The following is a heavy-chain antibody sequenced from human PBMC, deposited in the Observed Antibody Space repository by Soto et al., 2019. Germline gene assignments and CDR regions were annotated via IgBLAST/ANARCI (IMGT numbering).Heavy chain of an antibody. CDR3: AAIQTGGYGSGSYDY. J-gene: IGHJ4*02. CDR1: GYTFTSYA. D-gene: IGHD3-10*01. Sequence: QVQLVQSGAEVKKPGASVKVSCKASGYTFTSYAMHWVRQAPGQRLEWMGWINAGNGNTKYSQKFQGRVTITRDTSASTAYMELSSLRSEDTAVSYCAAIQTGGYGSGSYDYWGQGTLVTVSS. V-gene: IGHV1-3*01. CDR2: INAGNGNT.